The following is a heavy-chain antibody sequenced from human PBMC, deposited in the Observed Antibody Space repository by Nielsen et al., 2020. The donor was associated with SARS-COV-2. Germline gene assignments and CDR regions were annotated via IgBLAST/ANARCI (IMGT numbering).Heavy chain of an antibody. CDR3: TRGFYSQSDC. CDR2: ISGDSNYI. V-gene: IGHV3-21*01. D-gene: IGHD2-15*01. J-gene: IGHJ4*02. Sequence: GESLKISCAASGFSVSTKYMNWVRQAPGKGLEWVASISGDSNYIFYSELVKGRFTMSRDNGKNSLYLQMNTLRSEDTALYYCTRGFYSQSDCWGQGTLVTVSS. CDR1: GFSVSTKY.